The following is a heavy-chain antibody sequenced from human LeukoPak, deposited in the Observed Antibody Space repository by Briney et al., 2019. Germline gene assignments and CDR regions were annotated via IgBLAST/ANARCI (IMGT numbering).Heavy chain of an antibody. V-gene: IGHV4-39*01. CDR1: GGSISSSSYY. Sequence: SETLSLTCTVSGGSISSSSYYWGWIRQPPGKGLEWIGSIYYSGSTYYNPSLKSRVTISVDTSKNQFSLKLSSVTAADTAVYYCARGSGQTIAAAGPYNWFDPWGQGTLVTVSS. J-gene: IGHJ5*02. CDR3: ARGSGQTIAAAGPYNWFDP. CDR2: IYYSGST. D-gene: IGHD6-13*01.